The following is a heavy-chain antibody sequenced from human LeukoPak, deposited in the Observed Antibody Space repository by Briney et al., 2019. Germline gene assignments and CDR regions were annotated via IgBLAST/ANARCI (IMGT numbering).Heavy chain of an antibody. D-gene: IGHD2-15*01. CDR2: ISSFSGTI. V-gene: IGHV3-48*01. Sequence: GGSLRLSCAASGFTFSSYAMNWVRQAPGKGLEWVSYISSFSGTINYADSVKGRFTISRDNAKNSLYLQMNSLRAEDTAVYYCARDQGGVGYWGQGTLVTVSS. CDR1: GFTFSSYA. J-gene: IGHJ4*02. CDR3: ARDQGGVGY.